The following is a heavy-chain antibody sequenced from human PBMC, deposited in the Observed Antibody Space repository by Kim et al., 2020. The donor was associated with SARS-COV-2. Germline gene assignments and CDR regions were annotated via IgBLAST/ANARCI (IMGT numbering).Heavy chain of an antibody. CDR1: GFPFSSYE. J-gene: IGHJ4*02. D-gene: IGHD6-13*01. V-gene: IGHV3-48*03. CDR2: ISGSASVI. CDR3: ARDIITWYRGLDY. Sequence: GGSLRLSCAASGFPFSSYEMNWVRQAPGKGLEWISYISGSASVIDYADSVRGRFTISRDNAKSSLFLHMNSLRVEDTAIYYCARDIITWYRGLDYWGQGTLVTVSS.